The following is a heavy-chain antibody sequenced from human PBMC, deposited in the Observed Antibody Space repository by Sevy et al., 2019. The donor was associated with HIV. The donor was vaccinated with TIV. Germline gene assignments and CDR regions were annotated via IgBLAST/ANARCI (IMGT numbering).Heavy chain of an antibody. CDR1: GFTFSSYA. Sequence: GGSLRLSCAASGFTFSSYAMHWVRQAPGKGLEWVAVISDDGSNKYYADSVKGRFTISRDNSKNTLYLQMNSLRAEDTAVYYCAREPSSPDYYYYYGMDVWGQGTTVTVSS. CDR3: AREPSSPDYYYYYGMDV. D-gene: IGHD6-6*01. CDR2: ISDDGSNK. J-gene: IGHJ6*02. V-gene: IGHV3-30*04.